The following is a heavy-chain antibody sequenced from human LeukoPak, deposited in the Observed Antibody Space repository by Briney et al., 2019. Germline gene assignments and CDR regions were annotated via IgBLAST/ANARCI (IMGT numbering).Heavy chain of an antibody. D-gene: IGHD2-21*01. J-gene: IGHJ3*01. CDR3: AKYSTMARSAFDV. CDR1: GFSFSTYA. CDR2: ISRDSATT. Sequence: PGGSLRLSCVASGFSFSTYAMTWVRQVPGKGLEWVSSISRDSATTPYADSVKGRFTISRDNSRNTVFLQMDNVRVDDTALYYCAKYSTMARSAFDVWGQGTMVTISS. V-gene: IGHV3-23*01.